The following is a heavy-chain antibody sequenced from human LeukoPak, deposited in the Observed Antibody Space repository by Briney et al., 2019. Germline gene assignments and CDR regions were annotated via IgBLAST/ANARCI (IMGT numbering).Heavy chain of an antibody. CDR2: INPSGGST. J-gene: IGHJ3*02. V-gene: IGHV1-46*01. CDR3: AVATILGVSNDAFDI. D-gene: IGHD5-24*01. CDR1: GYTFTSYY. Sequence: GPVKVSCKASGYTFTSYYMHWVRQAPGQGLEWMGIINPSGGSTSYAQKFQGRVTMTRDTSMSTVYMELSSLRSEDTAVYYCAVATILGVSNDAFDIWGQGTMVTVSS.